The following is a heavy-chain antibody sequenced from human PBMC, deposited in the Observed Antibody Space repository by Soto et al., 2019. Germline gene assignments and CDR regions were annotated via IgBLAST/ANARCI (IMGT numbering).Heavy chain of an antibody. Sequence: QERVVESGGGEVQPGTSLRLSCVASDFSFRNYGMHWVRQAPGKGLEWVADISYDGRNKYYAESVKGRFTISRDNSKNTLYRQMNSLRTEDTAVYYCAKDWRWEQQIYGMNVWGQGTTVTVSS. CDR1: DFSFRNYG. D-gene: IGHD1-26*01. V-gene: IGHV3-30*18. CDR2: ISYDGRNK. CDR3: AKDWRWEQQIYGMNV. J-gene: IGHJ6*02.